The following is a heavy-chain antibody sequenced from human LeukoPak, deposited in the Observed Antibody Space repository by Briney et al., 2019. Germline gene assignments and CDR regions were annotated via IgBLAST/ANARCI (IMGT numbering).Heavy chain of an antibody. V-gene: IGHV3-9*01. D-gene: IGHD3-22*01. J-gene: IGHJ4*02. CDR1: GFTFDDYA. CDR3: AKSPHYYDSSGYYLGIDY. CDR2: ISWNSGSI. Sequence: PGGSLRLSCAASGFTFDDYAMHWVRQAPGKGLEWVSGISWNSGSIGYADSVKGRFTISRDNAKNSLYLQMNSLRAEDTALYYCAKSPHYYDSSGYYLGIDYWGQGTLVTVSS.